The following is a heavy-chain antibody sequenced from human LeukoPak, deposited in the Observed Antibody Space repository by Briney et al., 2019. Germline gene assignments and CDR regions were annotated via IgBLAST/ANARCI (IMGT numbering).Heavy chain of an antibody. CDR3: ARADRSGAAYYDFWSGYPLDY. CDR2: IIPIFGTA. J-gene: IGHJ4*02. D-gene: IGHD3-3*01. Sequence: SVKVSCKASGCTFSSYAISWVRQAPGQGLEWMGVIIPIFGTANYAQKFQGRVTITTDESTSTDYMELSSLRSEDTAVYYCARADRSGAAYYDFWSGYPLDYWGQGTLVTVSS. V-gene: IGHV1-69*05. CDR1: GCTFSSYA.